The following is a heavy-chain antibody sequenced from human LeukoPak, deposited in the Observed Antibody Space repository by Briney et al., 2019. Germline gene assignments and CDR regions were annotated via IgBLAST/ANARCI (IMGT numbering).Heavy chain of an antibody. CDR1: GYTLTELS. CDR3: ARSVILTGYYWFDP. D-gene: IGHD3-9*01. CDR2: FDPEDGET. Sequence: ASVKVSCKVSGYTLTELSMHWVRQAPGKGLEWMGGFDPEDGETIYAQKFQGRVTMTEDTSTDTAYMELSSLRPEDTAVYYCARSVILTGYYWFDPWGQGTLVTVSS. V-gene: IGHV1-24*01. J-gene: IGHJ5*02.